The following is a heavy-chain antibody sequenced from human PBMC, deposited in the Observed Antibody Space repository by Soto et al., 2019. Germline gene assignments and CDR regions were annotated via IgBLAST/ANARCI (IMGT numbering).Heavy chain of an antibody. CDR3: ARDRNIVATIYNYYGMDV. J-gene: IGHJ6*02. D-gene: IGHD5-12*01. Sequence: SVKVSCKASGGTFSSYAISWVRQAPGQGLEWMGGIIPIFGTANYAQKFQGRVTITADESTSTAYVELSSLRSEDTAVYYCARDRNIVATIYNYYGMDVWGQGTTVTVSS. CDR2: IIPIFGTA. CDR1: GGTFSSYA. V-gene: IGHV1-69*13.